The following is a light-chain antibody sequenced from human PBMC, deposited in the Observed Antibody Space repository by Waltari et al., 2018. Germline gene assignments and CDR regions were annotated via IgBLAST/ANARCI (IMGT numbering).Light chain of an antibody. CDR1: QGISNY. CDR2: AAS. CDR3: QQLNSYRYT. V-gene: IGKV1-9*01. Sequence: DIQLTQSPSFLSASVGDRVTITCRASQGISNYLAWYKQRPGKAPTLLIYAASTLQSGVPSRFSGSGSGTECTLTITSLQPEDFATYYCQQLNSYRYTFGQGTKLEIK. J-gene: IGKJ2*01.